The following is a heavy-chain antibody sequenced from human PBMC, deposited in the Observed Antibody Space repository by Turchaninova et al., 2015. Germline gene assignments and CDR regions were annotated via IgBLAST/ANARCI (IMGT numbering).Heavy chain of an antibody. V-gene: IGHV3-21*01. CDR1: GFTFSPYT. Sequence: EVHLVESGGGLVKPGGSLRLSCSSSGFTFSPYTMNWLRQAPGQGLAWVSFINGAGANIHYIDSGNGRVTISRDNAKKSVFLQMDSVRAEDTAIYYCARDRDWNFDLWGRGTLVTVSS. CDR3: ARDRDWNFDL. J-gene: IGHJ2*01. CDR2: INGAGANI.